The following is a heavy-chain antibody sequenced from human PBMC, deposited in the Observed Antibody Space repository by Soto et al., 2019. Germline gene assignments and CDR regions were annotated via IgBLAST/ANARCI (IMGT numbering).Heavy chain of an antibody. Sequence: EVQLLESGGGLVQPGGSLRLSCAASGFTFSSYAMNWVRQAPGRGLEWVSAISSSGDSTYYADSVEGRFIISRDNSKNTLFLQMNRLSAEDTAVYYCAKRLTGKDYYDMDVWGKGTTVTVSS. CDR3: AKRLTGKDYYDMDV. V-gene: IGHV3-23*01. CDR1: GFTFSSYA. D-gene: IGHD1-20*01. CDR2: ISSSGDST. J-gene: IGHJ6*03.